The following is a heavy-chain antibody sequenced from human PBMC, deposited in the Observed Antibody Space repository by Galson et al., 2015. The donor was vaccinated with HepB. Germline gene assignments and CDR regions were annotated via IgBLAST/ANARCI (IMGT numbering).Heavy chain of an antibody. Sequence: PALVKPTQTLTLTCTFSGFSLSTSGMCVSWIRQPPGKALEWLALIDWDDDKYYSTSLKTRLTISKDTSKNQVVLTMTNMDPVDTATYYCARILLTKWWGAFDIWGQGTMVTVSS. V-gene: IGHV2-70*01. J-gene: IGHJ3*02. CDR1: GFSLSTSGMC. D-gene: IGHD2-8*01. CDR2: IDWDDDK. CDR3: ARILLTKWWGAFDI.